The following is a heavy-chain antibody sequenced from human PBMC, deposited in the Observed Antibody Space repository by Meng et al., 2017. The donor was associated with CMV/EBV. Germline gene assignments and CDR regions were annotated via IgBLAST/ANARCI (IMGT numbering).Heavy chain of an antibody. CDR1: GFTFSAYS. D-gene: IGHD6-6*01. Sequence: GESLKISCAVSGFTFSAYSMNWVRQAPGKGLEWVSYISSASSNKYYGDSVRGRFTISRDNAKNSLYLEMNSLRGDDTAVYYCTMSDYYRSSLNWGQGTLVTVSS. V-gene: IGHV3-48*04. J-gene: IGHJ4*02. CDR3: TMSDYYRSSLN. CDR2: ISSASSNK.